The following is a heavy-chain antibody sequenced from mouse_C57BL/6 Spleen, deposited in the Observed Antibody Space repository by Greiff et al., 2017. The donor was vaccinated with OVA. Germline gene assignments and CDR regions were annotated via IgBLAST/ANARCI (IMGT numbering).Heavy chain of an antibody. J-gene: IGHJ1*03. Sequence: EVHLVESGGGLVKPGGSLKLSCAASGFTFSDYGMHWVRQAPEKGLEWVAYISSGSSTIYYADTVKGRFTISRDNAKNTLFLQMTSLRSEDTAMYYCARGNPYYGSSYWYFDVWGTGTTVTVSS. CDR1: GFTFSDYG. V-gene: IGHV5-17*01. CDR3: ARGNPYYGSSYWYFDV. D-gene: IGHD1-1*01. CDR2: ISSGSSTI.